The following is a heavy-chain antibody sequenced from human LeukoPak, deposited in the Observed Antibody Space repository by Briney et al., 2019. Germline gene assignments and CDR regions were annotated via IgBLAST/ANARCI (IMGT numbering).Heavy chain of an antibody. CDR2: INPNSGGT. CDR3: ASARDFGRIFDY. CDR1: GYTFTGYY. Sequence: ASVKVSCKASGYTFTGYYIHWVRQAPGQGLGWLGWINPNSGGTNYAQKFQGRVTMTWDTSITTAYMDLGRLISDDTAVYYCASARDFGRIFDYWGQGTLVTVSS. J-gene: IGHJ4*02. D-gene: IGHD2-21*01. V-gene: IGHV1-2*02.